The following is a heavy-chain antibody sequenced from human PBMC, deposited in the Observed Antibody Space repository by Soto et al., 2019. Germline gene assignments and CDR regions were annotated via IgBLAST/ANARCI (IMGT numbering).Heavy chain of an antibody. CDR3: ARETLYCTNGVCYFDY. Sequence: SETLSLTCAVYGGSFSGYYWSWIRQPPGKGLEWIGEINHSGSTNYNPSLKSRVTISVDTSKNQFSLKLSSVTAADTAVYYCARETLYCTNGVCYFDYWGQGTLVTVSS. V-gene: IGHV4-34*01. D-gene: IGHD2-8*01. J-gene: IGHJ4*02. CDR2: INHSGST. CDR1: GGSFSGYY.